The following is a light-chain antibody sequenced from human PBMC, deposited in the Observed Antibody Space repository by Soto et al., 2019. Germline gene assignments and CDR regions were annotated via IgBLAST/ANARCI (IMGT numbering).Light chain of an antibody. CDR3: VAWDDSLNGYEV. J-gene: IGLJ2*01. V-gene: IGLV1-44*01. Sequence: QSVLTQPPSASGTPGQRVTISCSGSSSNIGSNTVNWYQQLPGTAPKLVIYSNNQRPSGVPDRFSGSKSGTSASLAISGLQSEDEADYYCVAWDDSLNGYEVFGGGTKATVL. CDR2: SNN. CDR1: SSNIGSNT.